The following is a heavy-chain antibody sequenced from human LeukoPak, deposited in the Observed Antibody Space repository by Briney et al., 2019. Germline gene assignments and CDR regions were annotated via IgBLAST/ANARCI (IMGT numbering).Heavy chain of an antibody. CDR3: ARSRLVGDCSDY. V-gene: IGHV3-23*01. J-gene: IGHJ4*02. CDR2: ISGSGGGT. CDR1: GFTFSTYA. D-gene: IGHD2-21*02. Sequence: GGSLRLSCAASGFTFSTYAMSWVRQAAGKGLEWVSLISGSGGGTYYADSVKGRFTISRDNSKNTLYLQMNSLRAEDTAVYYCARSRLVGDCSDYWGQGTLVTVSS.